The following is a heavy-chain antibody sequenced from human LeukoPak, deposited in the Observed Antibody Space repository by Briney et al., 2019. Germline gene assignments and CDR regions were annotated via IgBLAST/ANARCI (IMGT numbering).Heavy chain of an antibody. V-gene: IGHV4-61*02. Sequence: SQTLSLTCTVSGGSISSGSYYWSWIRQPAGKGLEWIGRIYTSGSTNYNPSLKSRVTISVDTSKNQFPLKLSSVTAADTAVYYCARFSLLRQTDYWGQGTLVTVSS. J-gene: IGHJ4*02. CDR3: ARFSLLRQTDY. D-gene: IGHD3-22*01. CDR2: IYTSGST. CDR1: GGSISSGSYY.